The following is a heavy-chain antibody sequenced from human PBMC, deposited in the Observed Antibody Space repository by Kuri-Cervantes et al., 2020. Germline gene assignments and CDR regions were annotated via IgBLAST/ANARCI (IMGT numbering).Heavy chain of an antibody. V-gene: IGHV3-33*01. CDR3: ARDHDSSGYDY. J-gene: IGHJ4*02. Sequence: LSLTCAASGFTFSSYGMHWVRQAPGKGLEWVAVIWYDGSNKYYADSVKGRFTISRDNSKNTLYLQMNRLRAEDTAVYYCARDHDSSGYDYWGQGTLVTVSS. CDR2: IWYDGSNK. D-gene: IGHD3-22*01. CDR1: GFTFSSYG.